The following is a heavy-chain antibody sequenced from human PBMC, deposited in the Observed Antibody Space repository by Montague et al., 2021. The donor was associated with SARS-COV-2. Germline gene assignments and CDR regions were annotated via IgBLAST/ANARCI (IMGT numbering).Heavy chain of an antibody. CDR1: GDSVWSNTAA. CDR2: TNYRSKWTS. V-gene: IGHV6-1*01. D-gene: IGHD4-17*01. J-gene: IGHJ4*02. Sequence: CAISGDSVWSNTAAWNWIRQSPSGGLEWLGRTNYRSKWTSDYATSVEGRISIDPDTSKNQFFPHLRSVTPEDTGVYYCVRDTGSAQAGFDAWGQGTLVTVFS. CDR3: VRDTGSAQAGFDA.